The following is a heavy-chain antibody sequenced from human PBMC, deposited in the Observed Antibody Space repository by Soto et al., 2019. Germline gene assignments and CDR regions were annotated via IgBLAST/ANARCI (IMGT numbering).Heavy chain of an antibody. V-gene: IGHV1-2*02. CDR3: ARGGSYSLLGAFDI. J-gene: IGHJ3*02. CDR2: INPYSGGT. CDR1: GYTFTGYY. D-gene: IGHD1-26*01. Sequence: ASVKVSCKASGYTFTGYYMHWVRQAPGQGLEWMGWINPYSGGTNYAQKFQGRVTITADKSTSTAYMELSSLRSEDTAVYYCARGGSYSLLGAFDIWGQGTMVT.